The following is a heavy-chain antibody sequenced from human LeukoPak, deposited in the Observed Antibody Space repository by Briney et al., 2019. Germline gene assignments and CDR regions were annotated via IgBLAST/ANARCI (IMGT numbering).Heavy chain of an antibody. CDR3: ARDAYCGGDCYYFDY. V-gene: IGHV3-53*01. J-gene: IGHJ4*02. D-gene: IGHD2-21*02. CDR2: IYSGGNT. CDR1: GFTVSNNY. Sequence: GGSLRLSCAASGFTVSNNYMSWVRQAPGKGLEWVSVIYSGGNTYYADSVKGRFTISRDNSKNTLYLQMNSLRAEDTAVYYCARDAYCGGDCYYFDYWGQGTLVTVSS.